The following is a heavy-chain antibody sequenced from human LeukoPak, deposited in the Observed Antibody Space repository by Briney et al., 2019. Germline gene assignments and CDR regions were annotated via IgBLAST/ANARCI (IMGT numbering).Heavy chain of an antibody. V-gene: IGHV3-30*18. Sequence: PGGSLRLSCAASGFTFSSYGMHWVRQAPGKGLEWVAVISYDGSNKYYADSVKGRFTISRDNSKNTLYLQMNSLRAEDTAVYYCAKDNRRYYYGSGGYFDYWGQGTLVTVSS. CDR2: ISYDGSNK. J-gene: IGHJ4*02. CDR3: AKDNRRYYYGSGGYFDY. D-gene: IGHD3-10*01. CDR1: GFTFSSYG.